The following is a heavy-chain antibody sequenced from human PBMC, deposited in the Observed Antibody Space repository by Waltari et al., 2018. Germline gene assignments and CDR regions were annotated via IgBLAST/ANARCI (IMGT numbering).Heavy chain of an antibody. J-gene: IGHJ6*02. CDR2: ISAYNGDT. D-gene: IGHD3-3*01. Sequence: QVQLVQSGAEVKKPGASVQVSCKGCNFKFSTYSFTWARQVPGKGLEWMGWISAYNGDTKYSMKLQGRVSMTTDTSTSTAYMELRSLTSDDTAVYYCARSLFGVINHYFYGVDIWGQGTTVTVSS. V-gene: IGHV1-18*01. CDR3: ARSLFGVINHYFYGVDI. CDR1: NFKFSTYS.